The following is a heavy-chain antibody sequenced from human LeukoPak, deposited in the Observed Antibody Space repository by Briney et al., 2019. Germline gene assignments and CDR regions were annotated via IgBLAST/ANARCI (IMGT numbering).Heavy chain of an antibody. D-gene: IGHD6-19*01. Sequence: QSGGYLRLSCAASGFTFSSYGMSRLRQAPGKGLEWVSAISGSGGSTYYADSVKGRFTISRDNSKNTLYLQMNSLRAGDTAVYYCARGRMGLQWLCVYWGQGTLVTVSS. CDR1: GFTFSSYG. CDR3: ARGRMGLQWLCVY. CDR2: ISGSGGST. V-gene: IGHV3-23*01. J-gene: IGHJ4*02.